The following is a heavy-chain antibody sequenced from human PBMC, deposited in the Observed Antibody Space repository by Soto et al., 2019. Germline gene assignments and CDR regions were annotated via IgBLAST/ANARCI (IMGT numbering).Heavy chain of an antibody. V-gene: IGHV4-39*01. Sequence: SETLSLTCAVSGGSIGTSAYYWGWIRQAPGKGLEWIGSINHSGNTYLSPSLKDRVTMSVDTSKNSFSLKLRSATAADTGLYYCSRRAPEGLDPWGQGTLLTVYS. CDR3: SRRAPEGLDP. J-gene: IGHJ5*02. CDR2: INHSGNT. D-gene: IGHD3-10*01. CDR1: GGSIGTSAYY.